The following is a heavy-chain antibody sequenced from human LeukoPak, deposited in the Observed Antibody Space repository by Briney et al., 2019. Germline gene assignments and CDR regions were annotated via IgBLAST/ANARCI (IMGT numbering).Heavy chain of an antibody. CDR2: ISYDGSNK. V-gene: IGHV3-30*18. J-gene: IGHJ4*02. Sequence: GGSLRLSCAASGFTFSSYGMHWVRQAPGKGLEWVAVISYDGSNKYYADSVKGRFTISRDNSKNTLYLRMNSLRAEDTAVYYCAKLTDNGAFDYWGQGTLVTVSS. D-gene: IGHD4-17*01. CDR1: GFTFSSYG. CDR3: AKLTDNGAFDY.